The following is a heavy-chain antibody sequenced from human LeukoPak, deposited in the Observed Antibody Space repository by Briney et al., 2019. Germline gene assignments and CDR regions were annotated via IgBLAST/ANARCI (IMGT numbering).Heavy chain of an antibody. CDR2: IYTSGST. Sequence: SETLSLTCTVSGGSISSCYWSWIRQPAGKGLEWIGRIYTSGSTNYNPSLKSRVTMSVDTSKNQFSLKLSSVTAADTAVYYCASAYYDVLTGYYSWLDYWGQGTLVTVSS. D-gene: IGHD3-9*01. CDR1: GGSISSCY. CDR3: ASAYYDVLTGYYSWLDY. J-gene: IGHJ4*02. V-gene: IGHV4-4*07.